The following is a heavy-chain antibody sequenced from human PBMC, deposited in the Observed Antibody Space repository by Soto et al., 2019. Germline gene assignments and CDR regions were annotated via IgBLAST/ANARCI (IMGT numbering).Heavy chain of an antibody. CDR3: AREQYCIVFRCQGPSWYFSH. V-gene: IGHV1-69*13. Sequence: SVKVSCQAPGRTCSSYAISWVRQAPGQGLEWMGGIIPMFGTTNNAQKFQGRVTITADESTATVYMELSRLRSEDPAVYYCAREQYCIVFRCQGPSWYFSHRGQGTPGTVSP. CDR2: IIPMFGTT. J-gene: IGHJ4*02. CDR1: GRTCSSYA. D-gene: IGHD2-15*01.